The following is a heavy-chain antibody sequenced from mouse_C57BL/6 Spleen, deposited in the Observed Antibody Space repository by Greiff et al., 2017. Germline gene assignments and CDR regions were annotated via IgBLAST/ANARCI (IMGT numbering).Heavy chain of an antibody. CDR1: GYAFSSYW. D-gene: IGHD4-1*01. Sequence: QVQLKESGAELVKPGASVKISCKASGYAFSSYWMNWVKQRPGKGLEWIGQIYPGDGDTNYNGKFKDKATLTVDKSSSTAYMQLSSLTSEDSAVYYCARRWDAWYFDVWGTGTTVTVSS. V-gene: IGHV1-80*01. J-gene: IGHJ1*03. CDR3: ARRWDAWYFDV. CDR2: IYPGDGDT.